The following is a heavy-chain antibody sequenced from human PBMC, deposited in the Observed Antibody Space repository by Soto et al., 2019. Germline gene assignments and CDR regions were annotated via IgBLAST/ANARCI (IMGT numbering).Heavy chain of an antibody. CDR1: GFTFDDYT. Sequence: PGGSLRLSCAASGFTFDDYTMHWVRQAPGKGLEWVSLISWDGGSTYYADSVKGRFSISRDNSKNSLYLQMNSLRTEDTVLYYCAKDSYYDSSGYMNYWGQGTLVTVSS. V-gene: IGHV3-43*01. CDR2: ISWDGGST. J-gene: IGHJ4*02. D-gene: IGHD3-22*01. CDR3: AKDSYYDSSGYMNY.